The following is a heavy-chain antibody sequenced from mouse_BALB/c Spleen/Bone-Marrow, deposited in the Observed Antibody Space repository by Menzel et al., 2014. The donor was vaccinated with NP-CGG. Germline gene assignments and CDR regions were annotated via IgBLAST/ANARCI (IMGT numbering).Heavy chain of an antibody. CDR1: GYSFTGYY. J-gene: IGHJ3*01. Sequence: EVQLQQPGPELVKPGASVKISCKASGYSFTGYYMHWVKQSHVKSLEWIGRINPYNGATSYNQNFKDKASLTVDKSSSTAYMELHSLTSEDSAVYYCANYDGGFAYWGQGTLVTVSA. V-gene: IGHV1-26*01. CDR2: INPYNGAT. CDR3: ANYDGGFAY. D-gene: IGHD2-4*01.